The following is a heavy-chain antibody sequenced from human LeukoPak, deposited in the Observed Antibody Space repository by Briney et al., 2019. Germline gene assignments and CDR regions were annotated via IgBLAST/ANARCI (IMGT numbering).Heavy chain of an antibody. Sequence: SVKVSCKASGGTFSSYAISWVRQAPGQGLEWMGGIIPIFGTANYAQKFQGRVTITADKSTSTAYMELSSLRSEDTAVYYCARGYHRYYSGSGRWYNWFDPWGQGTLVTVSS. CDR3: ARGYHRYYSGSGRWYNWFDP. CDR2: IIPIFGTA. CDR1: GGTFSSYA. J-gene: IGHJ5*02. D-gene: IGHD3-10*01. V-gene: IGHV1-69*06.